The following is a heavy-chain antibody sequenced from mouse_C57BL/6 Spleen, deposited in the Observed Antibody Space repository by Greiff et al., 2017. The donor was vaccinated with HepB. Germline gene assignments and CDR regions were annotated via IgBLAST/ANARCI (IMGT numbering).Heavy chain of an antibody. CDR3: ARDYYGSYYYAMDY. V-gene: IGHV5-6*01. J-gene: IGHJ4*01. Sequence: EVQLQQSGGDLVKPGGSLKLSCAASGFTSSSYGMSWVRQTPDKRLEWVATISSGGSYTYYPDSVKGRFTISRDNAKNTLYLQMSSRKSEDTAMYYCARDYYGSYYYAMDYWGQGTSVTVSS. D-gene: IGHD1-1*01. CDR2: ISSGGSYT. CDR1: GFTSSSYG.